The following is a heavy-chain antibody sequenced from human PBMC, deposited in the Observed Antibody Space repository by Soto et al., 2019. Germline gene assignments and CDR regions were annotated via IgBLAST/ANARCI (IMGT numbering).Heavy chain of an antibody. D-gene: IGHD6-13*01. CDR2: IYYSGST. CDR3: ARASSSWYRYYYYGMDV. Sequence: PSETLSLTCTVSGGSISSSSYYWGWIRQPPGKGLEWIGSIYYSGSTYYNPSLKSRVTISVDTSKNQFSLKLSSVTAADTAVYYCARASSSWYRYYYYGMDVWGQGTTVTVSS. V-gene: IGHV4-39*01. J-gene: IGHJ6*02. CDR1: GGSISSSSYY.